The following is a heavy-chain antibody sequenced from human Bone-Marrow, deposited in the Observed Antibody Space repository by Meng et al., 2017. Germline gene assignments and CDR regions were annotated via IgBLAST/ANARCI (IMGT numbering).Heavy chain of an antibody. CDR1: GGTFSNYA. V-gene: IGHV1-69*05. J-gene: IGHJ6*02. D-gene: IGHD6-13*01. CDR2: IIPIFGTA. Sequence: SVKVSCKASGGTFSNYAISWVRQAPGQGLEWMGGIIPIFGTANYAQKFQGRVTITTDESTSTAYMELSSLRSEDTAVYYCARDKPSYSSSWYTSDYYYYYGMDVWGQGTTVTVSS. CDR3: ARDKPSYSSSWYTSDYYYYYGMDV.